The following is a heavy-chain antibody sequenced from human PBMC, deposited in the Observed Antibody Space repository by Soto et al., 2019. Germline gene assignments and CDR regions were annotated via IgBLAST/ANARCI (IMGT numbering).Heavy chain of an antibody. Sequence: QVQLVESGGGVVQPGRSLRLSCAASGFRFSGFGMHWVRQAPGKGLEWVAILRYDGSNKYNADSVKGRFTISRDNSQNTLYLQMDSLRVEDTAVYYCARDGVGATTFYGYFDYWGQGILVTVSS. J-gene: IGHJ4*02. CDR3: ARDGVGATTFYGYFDY. CDR1: GFRFSGFG. D-gene: IGHD1-26*01. V-gene: IGHV3-33*01. CDR2: LRYDGSNK.